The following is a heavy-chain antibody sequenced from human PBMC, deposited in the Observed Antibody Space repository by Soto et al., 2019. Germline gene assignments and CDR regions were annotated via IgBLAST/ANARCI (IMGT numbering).Heavy chain of an antibody. Sequence: EVQLVESGGTLVQPGGSLRLSCAASGFTFNIHWMNWVRQAPGKGLEWVAGIKSDGTIATSADSVKGRFTISRDNRKNTLYLQMTSPRAEDSAVYYCARLSGDLLGFFFYGMDVWGHGTTVTVSS. CDR2: IKSDGTIA. D-gene: IGHD2-21*01. V-gene: IGHV3-74*01. J-gene: IGHJ6*02. CDR1: GFTFNIHW. CDR3: ARLSGDLLGFFFYGMDV.